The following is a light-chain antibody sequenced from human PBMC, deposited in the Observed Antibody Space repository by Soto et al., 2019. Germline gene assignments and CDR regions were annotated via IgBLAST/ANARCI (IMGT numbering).Light chain of an antibody. CDR2: GNG. CDR3: QSYDKRLTAYV. Sequence: QSVLTQPPPACGAPGPRVTLSCSGGRSKIGAGYEVHWYHQLPGTAPKLVVSGNGNRPSGVPDRLFASQSGTSASLAITGLQAEDQCHYYCQSYDKRLTAYVFVTGTKVTVL. J-gene: IGLJ1*01. V-gene: IGLV1-40*01. CDR1: RSKIGAGYE.